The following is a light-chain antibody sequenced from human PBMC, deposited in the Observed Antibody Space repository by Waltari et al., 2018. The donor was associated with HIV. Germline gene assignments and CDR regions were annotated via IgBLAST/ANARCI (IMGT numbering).Light chain of an antibody. CDR3: QAFGGT. V-gene: IGKV3-15*01. CDR1: QSVRNR. J-gene: IGKJ3*01. Sequence: VMTQSPASLSVSTGQRATRSSGASQSVRNRLAWYQQRPGQAPRLLIYDASTRATGVPDRFSASGSGTEFTLTITSLQSEDFALYYCQAFGGTFGPGTRV. CDR2: DAS.